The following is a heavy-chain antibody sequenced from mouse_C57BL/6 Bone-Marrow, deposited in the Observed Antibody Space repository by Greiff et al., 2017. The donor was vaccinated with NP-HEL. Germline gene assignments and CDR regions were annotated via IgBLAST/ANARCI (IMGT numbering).Heavy chain of an antibody. CDR3: ARGGLVQLRHYYAMDY. CDR2: VDPRSGNT. V-gene: IGHV1-81*01. J-gene: IGHJ4*01. CDR1: GYTFTSYG. D-gene: IGHD3-2*02. Sequence: VQLQQSGAELARPGASVKLSCKASGYTFTSYGISWVKQRTGQGLEWIGEVDPRSGNTYYNEKFKGKATLTADKSSCTAYMELRSLTSEDSAVYFCARGGLVQLRHYYAMDYWGQGTSVTVSS.